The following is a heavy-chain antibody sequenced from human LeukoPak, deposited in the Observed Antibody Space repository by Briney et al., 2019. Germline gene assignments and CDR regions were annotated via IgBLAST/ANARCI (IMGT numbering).Heavy chain of an antibody. V-gene: IGHV3-48*01. CDR2: ISSSSSTI. CDR3: ARSGGHQYYYDSSGYPKGYFDY. J-gene: IGHJ4*02. D-gene: IGHD3-22*01. Sequence: GGSLRLSCAASGFTFSSYSMNWVRQAPGEGLVWVSYISSSSSTIYYADSVKGRFTISRDNAKNSLYLQMNSLRAEDTAVYYCARSGGHQYYYDSSGYPKGYFDYWGQGTLVTVSS. CDR1: GFTFSSYS.